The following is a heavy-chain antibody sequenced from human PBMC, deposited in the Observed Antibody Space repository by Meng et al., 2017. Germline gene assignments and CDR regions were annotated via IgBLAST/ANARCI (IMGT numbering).Heavy chain of an antibody. D-gene: IGHD6-19*01. CDR2: INWNGGST. CDR3: ARAGLSSGWSRELDY. V-gene: IGHV3-20*04. CDR1: GFTFSSYA. Sequence: GESLKISCAASGFTFSSYAMNWVRQAPGKGLVWVSGINWNGGSTGYADSVKGRFTISRDNAKNSLYLQMNSLRAEDTALYYCARAGLSSGWSRELDYWGQGTLVTVSS. J-gene: IGHJ4*02.